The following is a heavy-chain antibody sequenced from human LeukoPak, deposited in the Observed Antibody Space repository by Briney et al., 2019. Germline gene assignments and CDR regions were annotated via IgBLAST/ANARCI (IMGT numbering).Heavy chain of an antibody. CDR1: GFIFTKAW. J-gene: IGHJ4*02. Sequence: GSLRLSCAGSGFIFTKAWMSWVRLAPGKGLEWVANINQDGSEKYYVDSVKGRFTVSRDNAKNSLYLQLNSLRAEDTAVYYCGTRAYWGQGTLVTVSS. CDR3: GTRAY. V-gene: IGHV3-7*01. CDR2: INQDGSEK.